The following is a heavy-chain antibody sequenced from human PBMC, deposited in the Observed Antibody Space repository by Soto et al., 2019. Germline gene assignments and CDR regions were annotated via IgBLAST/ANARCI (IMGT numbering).Heavy chain of an antibody. D-gene: IGHD3-22*01. CDR3: AKDFYAGAPKTIVVVITSFDY. V-gene: IGHV3-23*01. CDR2: ISGSGGST. CDR1: GFTFSSYA. Sequence: QPGGSLRLSCAASGFTFSSYAMSWVRQAPGKGLEWVSAISGSGGSTYYADSVKGRFTISRDNSKNTLYLQMNSLRAEDTAVYYCAKDFYAGAPKTIVVVITSFDYWGQGTLVTVSS. J-gene: IGHJ4*02.